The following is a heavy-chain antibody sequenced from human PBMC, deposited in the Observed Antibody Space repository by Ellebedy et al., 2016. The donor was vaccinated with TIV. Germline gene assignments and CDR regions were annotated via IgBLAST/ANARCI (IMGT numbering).Heavy chain of an antibody. J-gene: IGHJ3*02. Sequence: SETLSLTXTVSGVSITRYYWSWIRQSAGTGMEWIGRMYTYGGADHRPSLTHSKPLFKSRVTMSVDTSRNQVPLNLNSVTAADTAVYYCARGNADDDAFDIWGQGTMVTISS. V-gene: IGHV4-4*07. D-gene: IGHD1-1*01. CDR3: ARGNADDDAFDI. CDR2: MYTYGGA. CDR1: GVSITRYY.